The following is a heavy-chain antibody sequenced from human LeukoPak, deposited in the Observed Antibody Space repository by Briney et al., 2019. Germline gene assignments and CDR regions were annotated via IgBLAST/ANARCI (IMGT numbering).Heavy chain of an antibody. J-gene: IGHJ4*02. V-gene: IGHV3-15*01. D-gene: IGHD3-3*01. CDR3: AKDSEIFGLVNVDY. CDR1: GFAFSYAW. CDR2: IKSKTDGGTT. Sequence: GGSLRLSCAASGFAFSYAWMSWVRQAPGKGLEWVGRIKSKTDGGTTDYGASVKGRFTLSRDDSKNTLYLQMNSLKTEDTAVYYCAKDSEIFGLVNVDYWGQGTLVTVSS.